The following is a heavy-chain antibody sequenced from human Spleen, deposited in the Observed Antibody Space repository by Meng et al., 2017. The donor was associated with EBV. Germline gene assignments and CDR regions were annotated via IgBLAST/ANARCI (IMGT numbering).Heavy chain of an antibody. CDR2: INHSGST. J-gene: IGHJ5*02. D-gene: IGHD3-16*01. CDR1: VGSFSGYY. CDR3: ARLDYGSYWFDP. Sequence: QVQLQEWGAGLLKPSETLSLSCAVDVGSFSGYYWSWIRQPPGKGLEWIGEINHSGSTNYNPSLKSRVTISVDTSKNQFSLKLSSVTAADTAVYYCARLDYGSYWFDPWGQGTLVTVSS. V-gene: IGHV4-34*01.